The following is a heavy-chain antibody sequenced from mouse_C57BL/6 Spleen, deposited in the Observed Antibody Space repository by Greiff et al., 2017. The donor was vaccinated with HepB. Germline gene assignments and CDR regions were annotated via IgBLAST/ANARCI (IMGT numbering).Heavy chain of an antibody. V-gene: IGHV1-82*01. D-gene: IGHD1-1*01. CDR1: GYAFSSSW. J-gene: IGHJ3*01. Sequence: QVQLKESGPELVKPGASVKISCKASGYAFSSSWMNWVKQRPGKGLEWIGRIYPGDGDTNYNGKFKGKATLTADKSSSTAYMQISSRTSEDSAVYFCAKDYGSSWAWFAYWGQGTLVTVSA. CDR2: IYPGDGDT. CDR3: AKDYGSSWAWFAY.